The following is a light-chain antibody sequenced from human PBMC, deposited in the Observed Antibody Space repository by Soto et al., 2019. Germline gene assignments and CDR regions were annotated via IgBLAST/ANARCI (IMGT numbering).Light chain of an antibody. CDR3: QQYNFWPPLT. CDR2: DAS. CDR1: QSVNSN. V-gene: IGKV3-15*01. J-gene: IGKJ4*01. Sequence: EIVMTQSPATLSVSPGEIATLSCRASQSVNSNLAWYRQKPGQAPRLLISDASTTATGIPARFSGSGSGTEFTLTISSLQSEDSGIYYCQQYNFWPPLTFGGGTKVEIK.